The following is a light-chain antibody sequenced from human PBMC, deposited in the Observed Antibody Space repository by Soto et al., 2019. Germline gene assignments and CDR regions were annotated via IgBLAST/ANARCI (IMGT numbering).Light chain of an antibody. CDR2: DAS. J-gene: IGKJ4*01. Sequence: EIVLTQSPATLSLSPGERATLSCRAIQSVSTYLAWYQQKPGQAPRPLIYDASPRATGIPARFSGRGSGADFPLTIRNLQPEHFAVYYCQQRSHGLTFGGGTKVEIK. V-gene: IGKV3-11*01. CDR1: QSVSTY. CDR3: QQRSHGLT.